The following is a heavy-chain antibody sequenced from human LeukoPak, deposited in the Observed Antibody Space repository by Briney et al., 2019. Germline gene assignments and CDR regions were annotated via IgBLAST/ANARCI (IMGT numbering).Heavy chain of an antibody. J-gene: IGHJ4*02. CDR1: GFTFGSYA. CDR3: AKRMGPSIAATDLDY. Sequence: GGSLRLSCAASGFTFGSYAMHWVRQAPGKGLEWVAVISYDGSNKYYADSVKGRFTISRDNSKNTLYLQMNSLRAEDTAVYYCAKRMGPSIAATDLDYWGQGTLVTVSS. V-gene: IGHV3-30-3*02. CDR2: ISYDGSNK. D-gene: IGHD6-13*01.